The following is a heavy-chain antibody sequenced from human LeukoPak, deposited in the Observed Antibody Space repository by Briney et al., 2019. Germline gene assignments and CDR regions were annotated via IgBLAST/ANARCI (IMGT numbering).Heavy chain of an antibody. Sequence: PGGSLRLSCAASGFTSSTYWIHWVRQAPGKGLMWVSRINSDGSSTSYADSVKGRFTISRDNAKNTVYLHMNSLKVEDTAVYYCARSYSGDYEDFWGQGTLVAVSS. J-gene: IGHJ4*02. CDR3: ARSYSGDYEDF. D-gene: IGHD4-17*01. CDR1: GFTSSTYW. CDR2: INSDGSST. V-gene: IGHV3-74*01.